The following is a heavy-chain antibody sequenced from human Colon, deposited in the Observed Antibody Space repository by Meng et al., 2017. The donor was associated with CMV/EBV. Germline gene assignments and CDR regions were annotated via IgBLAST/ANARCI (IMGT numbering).Heavy chain of an antibody. CDR1: GFNFSKFE. CDR3: ARGPGTYSSGWPPGP. J-gene: IGHJ5*02. D-gene: IGHD6-19*01. V-gene: IGHV3-48*03. Sequence: GGSLRLSCGASGFNFSKFEMNWVRQAPGKGLEWISYISSSGRTIFDADSVKGRFTVSRDNAKNSLYLQMNSLRAEATAVYYCARGPGTYSSGWPPGPWGQGTTVTVSS. CDR2: ISSSGRTI.